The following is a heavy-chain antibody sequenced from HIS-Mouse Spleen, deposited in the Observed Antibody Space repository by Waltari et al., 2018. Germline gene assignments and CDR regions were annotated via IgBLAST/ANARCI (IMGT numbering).Heavy chain of an antibody. CDR2: IYYSGST. CDR3: AREIPYSSSWYDWYFDL. CDR1: GGSISSSSYY. V-gene: IGHV4-39*07. Sequence: QLQLQESGPGLVKPSETLSLTCTVSGGSISSSSYYWGWIRQPPGKGLEWIGRIYYSGSTYSTPSLKSRVTISVDTSKNQFSLKLGSVTAADTAVYYCAREIPYSSSWYDWYFDLWGRGTLVTVSS. D-gene: IGHD6-13*01. J-gene: IGHJ2*01.